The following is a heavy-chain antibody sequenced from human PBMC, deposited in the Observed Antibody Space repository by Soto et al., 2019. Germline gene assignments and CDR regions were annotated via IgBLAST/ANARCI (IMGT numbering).Heavy chain of an antibody. J-gene: IGHJ5*02. CDR3: ARGVVVVPTAIDHNWFDP. D-gene: IGHD2-2*01. Sequence: QVQLVQSGAEVQKPGSSVKVSCKASGGTFSSYTISWVRQAPGQGLEWMGRIIPILGIANYAQKFQGRVTITADQSTSTAYMELSSLRSEDTAVYYCARGVVVVPTAIDHNWFDPWGQGTLVTVSS. CDR2: IIPILGIA. CDR1: GGTFSSYT. V-gene: IGHV1-69*02.